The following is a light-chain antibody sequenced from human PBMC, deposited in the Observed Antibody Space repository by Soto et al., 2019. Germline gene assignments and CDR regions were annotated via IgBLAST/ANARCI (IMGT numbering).Light chain of an antibody. CDR3: QSFDSSLSGSL. CDR1: SSNIGAGYG. Sequence: QSVLTQPPSVFGAPGQRVTISCTGSSSNIGAGYGVHWYQQLPGTAPKLLMYGNSNRPSGVPDRFSGSKSGTSASLAISGLQAEDEADYYCQSFDSSLSGSLFGGGTKLTVL. J-gene: IGLJ2*01. CDR2: GNS. V-gene: IGLV1-40*01.